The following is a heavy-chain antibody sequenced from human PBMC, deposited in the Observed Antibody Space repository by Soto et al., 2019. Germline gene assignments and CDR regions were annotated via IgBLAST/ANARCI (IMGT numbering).Heavy chain of an antibody. CDR1: GGTFSSYT. CDR3: ARDPYEVRGVIADYYYYYGMDV. Sequence: GASVKVSCKASGGTFSSYTISWVRQAPGQGLEWMGRIIPILGIANYAQKFQGRVTITADKSTSTAYMELSSLRSEDTAVYYCARDPYEVRGVIADYYYYYGMDVWGQGTTVTVSS. J-gene: IGHJ6*02. CDR2: IIPILGIA. D-gene: IGHD3-10*01. V-gene: IGHV1-69*04.